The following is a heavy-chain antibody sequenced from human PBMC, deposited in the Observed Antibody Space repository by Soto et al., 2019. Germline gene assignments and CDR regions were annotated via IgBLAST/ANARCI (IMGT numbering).Heavy chain of an antibody. D-gene: IGHD3-9*01. V-gene: IGHV3-21*01. CDR1: GFTFSSYS. CDR3: ARDYWLLSPNWFDP. J-gene: IGHJ5*02. CDR2: ISSSSSYI. Sequence: VGSLRLSCAASGFTFSSYSMNWVRQAPGKGLEWVSSISSSSSYIYYADSVKGRFTISRDNAKNSLYLQMNSLRAEDTAVYYCARDYWLLSPNWFDPWGQGTLVTVSS.